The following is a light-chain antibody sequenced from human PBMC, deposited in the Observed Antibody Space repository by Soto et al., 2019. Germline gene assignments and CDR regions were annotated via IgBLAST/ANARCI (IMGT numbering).Light chain of an antibody. J-gene: IGKJ5*01. CDR1: QSVSSY. Sequence: EVVLTQSPSTLSLSPGERATLSCRASQSVSSYLAWYPQKPGQAPRLLIYDASNRATGIPARFSGSGSGTDFTLTISSLEPEDFAVYYCQQRSNWPITFGQGTLLE. CDR2: DAS. CDR3: QQRSNWPIT. V-gene: IGKV3-11*01.